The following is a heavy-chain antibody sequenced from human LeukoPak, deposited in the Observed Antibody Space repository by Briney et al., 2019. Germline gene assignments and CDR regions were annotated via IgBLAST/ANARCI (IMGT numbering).Heavy chain of an antibody. D-gene: IGHD2-2*01. CDR3: AREGIVVVPAAIVAFDI. CDR1: GGTFSSYA. Sequence: AASVKVSCKASGGTFSSYAISWVRQAPGQGLEWMGGIIPIFGTANYAQKFQGRVTITADKSTSTAYMELSSLRSEDTAVYYCAREGIVVVPAAIVAFDIWGQGTMVTVSS. V-gene: IGHV1-69*06. J-gene: IGHJ3*02. CDR2: IIPIFGTA.